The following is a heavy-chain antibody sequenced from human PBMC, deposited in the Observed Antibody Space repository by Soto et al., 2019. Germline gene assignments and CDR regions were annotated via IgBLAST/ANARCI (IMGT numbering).Heavy chain of an antibody. V-gene: IGHV3-30-3*01. CDR3: ARGGTAYYDILTDYYGMDV. J-gene: IGHJ6*02. D-gene: IGHD3-9*01. Sequence: GGSLRLSCAASGFTFSSYAMHWVRQAPGKGLEWVAVISYDGSNKYYADSVKGRFTISRDNSKNTLXXXXXXLRAEDTAVYYCARGGTAYYDILTDYYGMDVWGQGTTVTVSS. CDR2: ISYDGSNK. CDR1: GFTFSSYA.